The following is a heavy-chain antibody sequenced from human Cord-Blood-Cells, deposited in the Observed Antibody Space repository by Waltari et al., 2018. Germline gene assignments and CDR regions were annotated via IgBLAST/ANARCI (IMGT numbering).Heavy chain of an antibody. CDR3: ARDSSSSWYYYYYGMDV. Sequence: ELQLVESGGGLVKPGGSLRLSCAASGFTFSRYSITWVRQAPGKGLEWVSSISSSSSYIYYADSVKGRFTISRDNAKNSLYLQMNSLRAEDTAVYYCARDSSSSWYYYYYGMDVWGQGTTVTVSS. J-gene: IGHJ6*02. CDR1: GFTFSRYS. V-gene: IGHV3-21*01. CDR2: ISSSSSYI. D-gene: IGHD6-13*01.